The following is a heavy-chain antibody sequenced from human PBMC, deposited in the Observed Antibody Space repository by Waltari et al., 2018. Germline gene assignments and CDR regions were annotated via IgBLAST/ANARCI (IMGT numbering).Heavy chain of an antibody. CDR2: IIPIVGTA. D-gene: IGHD6-6*01. V-gene: IGHV1-69*01. CDR1: GGTFSSYA. CDR3: ARGIAARPPRDYYGMDV. J-gene: IGHJ6*02. Sequence: QVQLVQSGAEVKKPGSSVKVSCKASGGTFSSYAISWVRQAPGQGLEWMGGIIPIVGTANYAQKFQGRVMITADESTSTAYMELSSLRSEDTAVYYCARGIAARPPRDYYGMDVWGQGTTVTVSS.